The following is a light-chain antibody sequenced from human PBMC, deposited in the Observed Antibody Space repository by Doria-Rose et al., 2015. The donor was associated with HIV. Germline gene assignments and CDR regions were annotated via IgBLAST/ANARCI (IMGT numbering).Light chain of an antibody. Sequence: EIVLTQSPGTLSLSPGERATLSCRASQSFSSTYLAWYQQKPGQAPSLLIYDGSTRATGIPDRFSASGSGTGFTLTINRLEPEDFALYYCHKYGTSWAFGQVPKVEI. V-gene: IGKV3-20*01. CDR1: QSFSSTY. J-gene: IGKJ1*01. CDR3: HKYGTSWA. CDR2: DGS.